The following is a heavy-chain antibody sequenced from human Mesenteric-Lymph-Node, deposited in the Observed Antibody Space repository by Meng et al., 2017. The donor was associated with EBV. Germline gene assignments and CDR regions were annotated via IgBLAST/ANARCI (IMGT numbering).Heavy chain of an antibody. V-gene: IGHV3-23*01. D-gene: IGHD6-19*01. CDR2: ISGSGGST. CDR3: AKESYSSGWYHY. CDR1: GFTFSSYA. Sequence: EVQLLEAGGGLVQPGGSLVLSCAASGFTFSSYAMSWVRQAPGKGLEWVSAISGSGGSTYYADSVKGRFTISRDNSKNTLYLQMNSLRAEDTAVYYCAKESYSSGWYHYWGQGTLVTVSS. J-gene: IGHJ4*02.